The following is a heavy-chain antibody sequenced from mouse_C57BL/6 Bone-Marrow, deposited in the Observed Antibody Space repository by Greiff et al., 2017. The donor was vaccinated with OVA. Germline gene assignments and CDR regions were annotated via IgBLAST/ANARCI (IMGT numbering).Heavy chain of an antibody. J-gene: IGHJ4*01. Sequence: EVKVVESGGGLVQPGGSLKLSCAASGFTFSDYYMYWVRQTPEKRLEWVAYISNGGGSTYYPDTVKGRFTISRDNAKNTLYLQMSRLKSEDTAMYYCARPVPLGAMDYWGQGTSVTVSS. CDR3: ARPVPLGAMDY. D-gene: IGHD1-1*01. V-gene: IGHV5-12*01. CDR1: GFTFSDYY. CDR2: ISNGGGST.